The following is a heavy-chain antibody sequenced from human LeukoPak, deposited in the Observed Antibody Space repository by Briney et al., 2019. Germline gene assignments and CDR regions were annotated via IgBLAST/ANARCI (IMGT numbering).Heavy chain of an antibody. D-gene: IGHD3-16*01. CDR1: GFTFSNYA. CDR2: ISGSGGST. V-gene: IGHV3-23*01. CDR3: ARRVEAGGDY. J-gene: IGHJ4*02. Sequence: GGSLRLSCAASGFTFSNYAMSWVRQAPGKGLEWVSGISGSGGSTYYADSVKGRLTISRDNSKNTLYLQMDSLRAEDTAVYYCARRVEAGGDYWGQGTLVTVSS.